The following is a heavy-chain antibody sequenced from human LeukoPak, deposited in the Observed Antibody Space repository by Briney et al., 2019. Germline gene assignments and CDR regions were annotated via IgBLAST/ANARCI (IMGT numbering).Heavy chain of an antibody. V-gene: IGHV4-61*01. CDR3: ARGGRPIFDY. J-gene: IGHJ4*02. D-gene: IGHD6-6*01. Sequence: SQTLSLTCTVSGGSISSGSYYWSWIRQPPGKGLEWIGYIYYSGSTNYNPSLKSRVTISVDTSKNQFSLKLSSVTAADTAVYYCARGGRPIFDYWGQGTLVTVSS. CDR1: GGSISSGSYY. CDR2: IYYSGST.